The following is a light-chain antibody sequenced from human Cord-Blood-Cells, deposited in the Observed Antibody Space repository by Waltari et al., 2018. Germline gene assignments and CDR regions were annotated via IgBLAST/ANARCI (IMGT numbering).Light chain of an antibody. CDR1: SSDVGRYNL. J-gene: IGLJ1*01. V-gene: IGLV2-23*01. Sequence: QSALPQPASVSGSPGQSITIPCTGTSSDVGRYNLVSWYQQHPGKASKLMIYEGSKRPSGFSTRLSAPKSGKTASVTISVRQAEGAPDHYACCSADISTFIFGTGTIATVL. CDR3: CCSADISTFI. CDR2: EGS.